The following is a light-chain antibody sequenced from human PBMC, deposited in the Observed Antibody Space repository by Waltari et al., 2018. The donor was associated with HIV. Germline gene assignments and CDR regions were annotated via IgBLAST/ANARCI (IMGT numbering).Light chain of an antibody. V-gene: IGLV2-14*01. CDR2: EVI. CDR3: ASYTTSDFLL. J-gene: IGLJ3*02. CDR1: STDITSHHF. Sequence: QSALTQPASVSGSPGQSITISCTGHSTDITSHHFISRYQQLPGKAPLLLIYEVIHRPAGIPGRFSASKSVNTASLTVSGLQAEDEADYYCASYTTSDFLLFGGGTKLTVL.